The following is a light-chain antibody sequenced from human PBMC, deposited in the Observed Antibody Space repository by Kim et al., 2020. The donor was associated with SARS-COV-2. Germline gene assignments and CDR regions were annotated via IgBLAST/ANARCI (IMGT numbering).Light chain of an antibody. CDR1: QSISSK. CDR3: QQYNNWPPYS. CDR2: DAS. V-gene: IGKV3-15*01. J-gene: IGKJ2*03. Sequence: VSPGGRATLSCRASQSISSKLAWYQQKPGQAPRLLIYDASTRATGTPARFSGSGSGTEFTLTISTLQSEDFAVYYCQQYNNWPPYSFGQGTKLEIK.